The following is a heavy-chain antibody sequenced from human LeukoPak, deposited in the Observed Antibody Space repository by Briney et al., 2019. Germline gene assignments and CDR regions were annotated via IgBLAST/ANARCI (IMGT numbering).Heavy chain of an antibody. CDR1: GGTFSSYA. D-gene: IGHD3-22*01. J-gene: IGHJ4*02. Sequence: ASVKVSCKASGGTFSSYAISWVRQAPGQGLEWMGWISAYNGNTNYAQKLQGRVTMTTDTSTSTAYMELRSLRSDDTAVYYCARDMDYYYDSSGYSLPCYWGQGTLVTVSS. V-gene: IGHV1-18*01. CDR3: ARDMDYYYDSSGYSLPCY. CDR2: ISAYNGNT.